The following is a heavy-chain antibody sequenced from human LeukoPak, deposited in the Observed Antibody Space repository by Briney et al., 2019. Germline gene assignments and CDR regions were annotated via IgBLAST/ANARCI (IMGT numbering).Heavy chain of an antibody. V-gene: IGHV1-69*04. CDR2: IITILGIA. Sequence: SVKVSCKASGGTFSSYAISWVRQAPGQGLEWMGRIITILGIANYAQKFQGRVTITADKSTSTAYMELSSLRSEGTAVYYCARGLGYAAAPGAFDIWGQGTMVTVSS. J-gene: IGHJ3*02. CDR3: ARGLGYAAAPGAFDI. D-gene: IGHD6-13*01. CDR1: GGTFSSYA.